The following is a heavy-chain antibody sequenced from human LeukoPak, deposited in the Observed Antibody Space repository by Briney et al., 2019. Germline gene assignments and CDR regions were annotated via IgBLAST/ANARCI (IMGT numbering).Heavy chain of an antibody. CDR1: GGSISSGSYY. D-gene: IGHD3-10*01. V-gene: IGHV4-61*02. J-gene: IGHJ3*02. CDR2: IYTSGST. CDR3: AREVWFGELYAFDI. Sequence: SETLSLTCTVSGGSISSGSYYWSWIRQPAGKGLEWIGRIYTSGSTNYNPSLKSRVTISVDTSKNQFSLKLSSVTAADTAVYYCAREVWFGELYAFDIWGQGTMVTVSS.